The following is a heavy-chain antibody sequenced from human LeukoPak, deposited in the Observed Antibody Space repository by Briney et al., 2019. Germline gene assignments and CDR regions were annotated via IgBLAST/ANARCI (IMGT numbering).Heavy chain of an antibody. Sequence: AGGSLRLSCAASGFTFSSYSMNWVRQAPGKGLEWVSSISSSSSYIYYADSVKGRFTISRDNAKNSLYLQMNSLRAEDTAVYYCAGWDYGGNYWYFDLWGRGTLVTVSS. V-gene: IGHV3-21*01. CDR2: ISSSSSYI. CDR1: GFTFSSYS. D-gene: IGHD4-23*01. CDR3: AGWDYGGNYWYFDL. J-gene: IGHJ2*01.